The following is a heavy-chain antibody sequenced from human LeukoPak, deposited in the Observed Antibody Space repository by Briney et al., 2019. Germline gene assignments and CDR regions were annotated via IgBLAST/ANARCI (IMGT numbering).Heavy chain of an antibody. D-gene: IGHD2-15*01. CDR2: ISAYNGNT. CDR3: AKQLGYCSDGSCYFPY. V-gene: IGHV1-18*01. CDR1: GYTFTSYG. Sequence: ASVNVSCKASGYTFTSYGISWVRQAPGQGLEWMGWISAYNGNTNYAQKLQGRVTMTTDTSTSTAYMELRSLRSDDTAVYYCAKQLGYCSDGSCYFPYWGQGTLVTVSS. J-gene: IGHJ4*02.